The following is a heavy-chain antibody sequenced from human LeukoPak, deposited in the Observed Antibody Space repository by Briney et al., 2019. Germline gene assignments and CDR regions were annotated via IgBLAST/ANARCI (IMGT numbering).Heavy chain of an antibody. V-gene: IGHV3-23*01. J-gene: IGHJ4*02. D-gene: IGHD5-18*01. CDR2: ISGSGGSS. Sequence: GGSLRLSCAASGFTFSSYSMNWVRQAPGKGLEWVSAISGSGGSSYYADSVKGRFTISRDNSKNTLYLQMNSLRAEDTAVYYCAKEDTAMVMIDYWGQGTLVTVSS. CDR3: AKEDTAMVMIDY. CDR1: GFTFSSYS.